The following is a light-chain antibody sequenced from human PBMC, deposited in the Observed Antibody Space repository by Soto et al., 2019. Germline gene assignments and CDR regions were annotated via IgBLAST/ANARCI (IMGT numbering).Light chain of an antibody. V-gene: IGKV3-20*01. CDR2: GAS. CDR3: QQYHSWPA. Sequence: EIVLTQSPGTLSLSPGERATFSCRASQSVSSSYIAWYQQKRGQAPRRLIYGASIRATGIPDRFSGSGSGTDFTLTISRLEPEDFAVYYCQQYHSWPAFGRGTRVEIK. CDR1: QSVSSSY. J-gene: IGKJ4*02.